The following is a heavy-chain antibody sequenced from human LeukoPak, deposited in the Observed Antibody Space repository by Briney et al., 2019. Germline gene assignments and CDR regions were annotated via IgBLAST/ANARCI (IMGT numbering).Heavy chain of an antibody. CDR2: IRGKPYRGAS. D-gene: IGHD3-10*01. CDR3: TTFTMVRGVIPRH. J-gene: IGHJ1*01. Sequence: GGSLRLSCTTSGFTFGDYGMTWVRQAPGKGLEWVGFIRGKPYRGASEYAASVKGRFSISRDDSKNIAYLQMNSLKTEDTAVYYCTTFTMVRGVIPRHWGQGTLVTVSS. CDR1: GFTFGDYG. V-gene: IGHV3-49*04.